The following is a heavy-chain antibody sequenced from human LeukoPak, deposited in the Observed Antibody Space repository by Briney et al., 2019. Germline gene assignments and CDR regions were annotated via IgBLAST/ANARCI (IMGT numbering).Heavy chain of an antibody. J-gene: IGHJ4*02. Sequence: GGSLRLSCAASGFNFIDYSMNWVRQAPGKGLEWISYIGISSGNTKYADSVKGRSTISRDKARNSLYLQMNSLRVEDTAVYYCASGWLQQQFDYWGQGTLVTVSS. D-gene: IGHD5-24*01. V-gene: IGHV3-48*01. CDR1: GFNFIDYS. CDR2: IGISSGNT. CDR3: ASGWLQQQFDY.